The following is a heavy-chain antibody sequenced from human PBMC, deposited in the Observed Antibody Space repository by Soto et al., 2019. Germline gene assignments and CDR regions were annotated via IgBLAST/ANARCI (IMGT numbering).Heavy chain of an antibody. CDR3: ARDIPTSFYYYYGMDV. V-gene: IGHV1-3*01. J-gene: IGHJ6*02. CDR2: INAGNGNT. Sequence: ASVKVSCKASGYTFTSYAMHWVRQAPGQRLEWMGWINAGNGNTKYSQKFQGRVTITRDTSASTAYMELSSLRSEDTAVYYCARDIPTSFYYYYGMDVWGQGTTVTVSS. CDR1: GYTFTSYA. D-gene: IGHD4-17*01.